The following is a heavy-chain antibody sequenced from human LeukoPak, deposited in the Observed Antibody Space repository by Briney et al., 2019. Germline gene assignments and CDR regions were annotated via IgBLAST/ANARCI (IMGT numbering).Heavy chain of an antibody. CDR3: VKALYGDYGRFDY. CDR2: ISDGGSDT. J-gene: IGHJ4*02. V-gene: IGHV3-23*01. D-gene: IGHD4-17*01. Sequence: PGGSLRLSCAASGYTFSTYAMSWVRQAPGKGLAWVSSISDGGSDTHYADSVKGRFTISRDDSKNTLYLQMNSLRAEDTAVYYCVKALYGDYGRFDYWGQGTLVTVSS. CDR1: GYTFSTYA.